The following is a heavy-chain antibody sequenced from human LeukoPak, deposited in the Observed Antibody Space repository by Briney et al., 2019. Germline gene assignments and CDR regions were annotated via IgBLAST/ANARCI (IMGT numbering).Heavy chain of an antibody. CDR2: IWYDGSNK. D-gene: IGHD6-13*01. Sequence: GRSLRLSCAASGFTFSSYGMHWVRQAPGKGLEWVAVIWYDGSNKYYADSVKGRFTISRDNSKNTLYLQMNSLRAEDTAVYYCARGGKAAAGDCFDNWGQGTLVTVSS. CDR1: GFTFSSYG. CDR3: ARGGKAAAGDCFDN. J-gene: IGHJ4*02. V-gene: IGHV3-33*01.